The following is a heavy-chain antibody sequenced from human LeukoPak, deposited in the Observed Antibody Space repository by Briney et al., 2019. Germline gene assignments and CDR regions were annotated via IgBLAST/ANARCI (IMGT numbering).Heavy chain of an antibody. J-gene: IGHJ4*02. Sequence: SETLSLTCTVSGGSISSSSYYWRWIRQPPGKVLEWIGSIYYSGSTYYNPSLKTRVTISLDTSKNQFSLKLSSVTAADTAVYYCARHWRGSGIFDYWGQGTLVTVSS. CDR2: IYYSGST. D-gene: IGHD3-10*01. CDR3: ARHWRGSGIFDY. V-gene: IGHV4-39*01. CDR1: GGSISSSSYY.